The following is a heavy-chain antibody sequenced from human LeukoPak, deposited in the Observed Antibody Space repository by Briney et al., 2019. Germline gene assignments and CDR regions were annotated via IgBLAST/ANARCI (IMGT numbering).Heavy chain of an antibody. CDR3: ARPEGTSRIAVAGTPGYYYYYYGMDV. CDR2: IYYSGST. D-gene: IGHD6-19*01. CDR1: GGSISSYY. V-gene: IGHV4-59*01. Sequence: SETLSLTCTVSGGSISSYYWSWIRQPPGKGLEWIGYIYYSGSTNYNPSLKSRVTISVDTSKNQFSLKLSSVTAADRAVYYCARPEGTSRIAVAGTPGYYYYYYGMDVWGQGTTVTVSS. J-gene: IGHJ6*02.